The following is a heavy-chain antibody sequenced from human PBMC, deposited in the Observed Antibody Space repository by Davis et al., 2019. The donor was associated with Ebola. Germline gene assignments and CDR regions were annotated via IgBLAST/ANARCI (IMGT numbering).Heavy chain of an antibody. V-gene: IGHV3-48*01. Sequence: PGGSLRLSCAASGFTFSSYSMNWVRQAPGKGLEWVSYISSSSSNIYYADSVKGRFNISRDNAKNSLYLQMNSLRAEATAVYYCARGGTSITMIVVVIHPWDYWGQGTLVTVSS. CDR1: GFTFSSYS. CDR3: ARGGTSITMIVVVIHPWDY. J-gene: IGHJ4*02. CDR2: ISSSSSNI. D-gene: IGHD3-22*01.